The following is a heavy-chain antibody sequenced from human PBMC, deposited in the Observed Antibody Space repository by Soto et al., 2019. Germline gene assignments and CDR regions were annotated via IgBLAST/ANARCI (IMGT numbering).Heavy chain of an antibody. V-gene: IGHV3-33*01. Sequence: ESGGGVVQPGRSLRLSCAASGFTFSSYAMHWVRQAPGKGLEWVAVIWYDGSNKYYGDSVQGRFTISRDNSKNSLYLQMNSLGAEDTAMYYCAREYCGGDCYFDDWGHGTLVTVSS. CDR2: IWYDGSNK. D-gene: IGHD2-21*01. CDR1: GFTFSSYA. CDR3: AREYCGGDCYFDD. J-gene: IGHJ4*01.